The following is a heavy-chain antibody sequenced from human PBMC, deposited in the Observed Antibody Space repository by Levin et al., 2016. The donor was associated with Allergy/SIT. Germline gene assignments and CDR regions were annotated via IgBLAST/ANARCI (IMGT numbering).Heavy chain of an antibody. V-gene: IGHV3-74*01. J-gene: IGHJ4*02. CDR3: GSVYDI. D-gene: IGHD2/OR15-2a*01. CDR2: TDHGGSST. Sequence: WIRQPPGKGLVWVSGTDHGGSSTFYADSVKGRFTISRDNAANAVYLQMNSLSAKDTGVYYCGSVYDIWGQGTLVTVPQ.